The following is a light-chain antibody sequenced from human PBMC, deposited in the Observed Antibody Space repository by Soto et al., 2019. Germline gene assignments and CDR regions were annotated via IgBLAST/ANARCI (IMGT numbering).Light chain of an antibody. J-gene: IGLJ1*01. Sequence: SALTQPASGSRSAGQLVTIFSTGTSSDVGSFNRVSWYQQPPDTAPKLMIYEVTNRPSGVPDRFSGSKSGNTASLTISGLQAEDEADYYCSSFTSSSTYVFGTGTKVTVL. CDR1: SSDVGSFNR. CDR3: SSFTSSSTYV. V-gene: IGLV2-18*02. CDR2: EVT.